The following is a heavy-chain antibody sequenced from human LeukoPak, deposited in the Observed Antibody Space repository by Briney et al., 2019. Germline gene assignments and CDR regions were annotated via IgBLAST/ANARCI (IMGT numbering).Heavy chain of an antibody. Sequence: PGGSLRLSCAASGFTFSSYTMNWVRQAPGKGLEWVSSISSSSSYIYYADSLKGRFTISRDNAKNSLYLQMNRLRAEDTAVYYCARESSGATFQGYWGQGTLVTVSS. CDR3: ARESSGATFQGY. CDR2: ISSSSSYI. V-gene: IGHV3-21*01. J-gene: IGHJ4*02. CDR1: GFTFSSYT. D-gene: IGHD1-26*01.